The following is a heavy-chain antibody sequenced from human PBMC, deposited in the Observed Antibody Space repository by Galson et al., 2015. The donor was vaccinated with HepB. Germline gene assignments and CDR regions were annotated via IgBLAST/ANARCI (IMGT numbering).Heavy chain of an antibody. CDR1: GFTFSSYE. V-gene: IGHV3-48*03. J-gene: IGHJ4*02. Sequence: SLRLSCAASGFTFSSYEMNWVRQAPGKGLEWVSYISSSGSTIYYADSVKGRFTISRDNAKNSLYLQMNSLRAEDTAVYYCARDRGWFGEFDNFDYWGQGTLVTVSS. CDR3: ARDRGWFGEFDNFDY. D-gene: IGHD3-10*01. CDR2: ISSSGSTI.